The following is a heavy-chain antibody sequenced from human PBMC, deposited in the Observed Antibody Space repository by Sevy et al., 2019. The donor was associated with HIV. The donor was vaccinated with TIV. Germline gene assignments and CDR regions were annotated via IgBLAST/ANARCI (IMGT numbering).Heavy chain of an antibody. J-gene: IGHJ6*03. CDR1: GGTFSSFA. CDR2: IIPIFGTA. Sequence: ASVKVSCKASGGTFSSFAVSWVRQAPGQGLEWMGRIIPIFGTANYAQKFQGRVTITADESTSTAYMDVSSLRSEDTAVYYCARSTGGYDTYYYMDVWGKGTTVTVSS. CDR3: ARSTGGYDTYYYMDV. D-gene: IGHD5-12*01. V-gene: IGHV1-69*13.